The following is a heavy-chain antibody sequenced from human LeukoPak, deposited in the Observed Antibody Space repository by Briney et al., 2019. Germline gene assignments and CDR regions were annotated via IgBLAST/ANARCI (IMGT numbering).Heavy chain of an antibody. D-gene: IGHD4-17*01. CDR3: ARAPTVTTNFDY. J-gene: IGHJ4*02. Sequence: GGSLRLSCSASGFTFSKYAMHWVRQAPGKGLEFVSGINDDWGTTDYADSVKGRFTISRDSSKNTLYLQMNSLRAEDTAIYYCARAPTVTTNFDYWGQGTLVTVSS. CDR2: INDDWGTT. CDR1: GFTFSKYA. V-gene: IGHV3-64*04.